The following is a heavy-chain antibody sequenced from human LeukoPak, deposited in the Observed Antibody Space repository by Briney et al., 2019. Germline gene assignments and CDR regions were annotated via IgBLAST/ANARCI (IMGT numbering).Heavy chain of an antibody. V-gene: IGHV3-64*01. CDR2: ISSNGGST. J-gene: IGHJ4*02. CDR1: GFTFSNYA. Sequence: GGSLRLSCAAPGFTFSNYAMHWVRQAPGKGLEYVSAISSNGGSTYYANSVKARFTISRDNSKNTLYLQMGSLRAEDMAVYYCAREGEVPAAFDYWGQGTLVTVSS. CDR3: AREGEVPAAFDY. D-gene: IGHD2-2*01.